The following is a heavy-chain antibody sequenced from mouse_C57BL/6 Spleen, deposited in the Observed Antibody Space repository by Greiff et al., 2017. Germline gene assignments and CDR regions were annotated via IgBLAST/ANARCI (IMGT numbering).Heavy chain of an antibody. D-gene: IGHD4-1*01. CDR1: GYTFTSYW. Sequence: VQLQQPGAELVKPGASVKLSCKASGYTFTSYWMQWVKQRPGQGLEWIGEIDPSDSYTNYNQKFKGKTTLTVDTSSSTAYMQLSSLTSEDSADYYCARGTQLTGDYWGQGTTLTVSS. CDR3: ARGTQLTGDY. CDR2: IDPSDSYT. V-gene: IGHV1-50*01. J-gene: IGHJ2*01.